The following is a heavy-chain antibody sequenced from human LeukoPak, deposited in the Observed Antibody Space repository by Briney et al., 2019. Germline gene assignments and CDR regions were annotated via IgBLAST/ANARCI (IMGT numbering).Heavy chain of an antibody. CDR1: GGSISSYY. J-gene: IGHJ5*02. CDR2: IYYSGST. D-gene: IGHD3-9*01. V-gene: IGHV4-59*01. CDR3: AREAFDSNWFDP. Sequence: SETLSLTCTVSGGSISSYYWSWIRQPPGKGLEWIGYIYYSGSTNYNPSLKSRVTMSVDTSKNQFSLKLSSVTAADTAVYYCAREAFDSNWFDPWGQGTLVTVSS.